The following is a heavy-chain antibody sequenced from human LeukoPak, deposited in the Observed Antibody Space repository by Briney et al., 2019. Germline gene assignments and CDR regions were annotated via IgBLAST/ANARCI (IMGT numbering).Heavy chain of an antibody. D-gene: IGHD3-10*01. CDR3: AKEQSSGSYRTSDY. V-gene: IGHV3-30*02. J-gene: IGHJ4*02. CDR2: IWYDGSNK. CDR1: GSTFSSYG. Sequence: GGSLRLSCAASGSTFSSYGMHWVRQAPGKGLEWVAVIWYDGSNKYYADSVKGRFTISRDNSKNTLYLQMNSLRAEDTAVYFCAKEQSSGSYRTSDYWGQGTLVTVSS.